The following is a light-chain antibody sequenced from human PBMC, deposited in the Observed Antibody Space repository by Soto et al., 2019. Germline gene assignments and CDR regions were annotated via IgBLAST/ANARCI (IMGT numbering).Light chain of an antibody. J-gene: IGLJ1*01. Sequence: QSVLTQPASVSGSPGQSITISCTGTSSDVGAYNSVAWYQHNPGKAPKLMIYDVSNRPSGVSSRFSGSKSANTASLSISGLQADDEADYYCSSYTSSSTLVFGTGTTVTV. V-gene: IGLV2-14*01. CDR3: SSYTSSSTLV. CDR2: DVS. CDR1: SSDVGAYNS.